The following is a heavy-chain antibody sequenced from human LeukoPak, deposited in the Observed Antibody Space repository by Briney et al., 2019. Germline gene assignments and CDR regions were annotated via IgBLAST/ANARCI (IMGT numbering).Heavy chain of an antibody. V-gene: IGHV1-8*01. CDR3: ATEYCAGGSCYSGYFFDY. CDR1: GYTFTSYD. J-gene: IGHJ4*02. Sequence: ASVKVSCKASGYTFTSYDINWVRQATGQGLEWMGWMNPNSGNTGYAQKFQGRVTMTRNTSISTAYMELSSLRSEDTAVYYCATEYCAGGSCYSGYFFDYWGQGTPVTVTS. D-gene: IGHD2-15*01. CDR2: MNPNSGNT.